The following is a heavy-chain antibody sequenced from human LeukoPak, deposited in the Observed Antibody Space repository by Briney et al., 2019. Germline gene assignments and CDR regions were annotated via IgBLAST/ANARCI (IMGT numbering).Heavy chain of an antibody. V-gene: IGHV4-39*02. CDR3: ARDSRIAARRPFDY. CDR1: GGSISSSTYY. CDR2: FYYSGST. Sequence: SETLSLTCTVSGGSISSSTYYWGWIRQPPGNGLEWIGSFYYSGSTHYNPSLKSRVTISVDTSKNQFSLKLSSVTAADTAVYYCARDSRIAARRPFDYWGQGTLVTVSS. J-gene: IGHJ4*02. D-gene: IGHD6-6*01.